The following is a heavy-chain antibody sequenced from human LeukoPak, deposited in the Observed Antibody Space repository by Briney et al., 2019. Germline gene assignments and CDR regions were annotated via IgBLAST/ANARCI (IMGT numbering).Heavy chain of an antibody. CDR2: IYYRGST. CDR1: GGSISSDY. J-gene: IGHJ5*02. D-gene: IGHD6-19*01. V-gene: IGHV4-59*08. CDR3: ARHVLDSSGWYLNHGWFDP. Sequence: SETLSLTCTVSGGSISSDYWNWIRQPPGRGLEWIGYIYYRGSTNYNPSLKSRVTISVDTSKNQFSLKLSSVTAADTAVYYCARHVLDSSGWYLNHGWFDPWGQGTLVTVSS.